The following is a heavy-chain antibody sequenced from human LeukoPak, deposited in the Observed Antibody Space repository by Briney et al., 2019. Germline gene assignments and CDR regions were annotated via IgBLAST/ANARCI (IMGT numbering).Heavy chain of an antibody. CDR3: AKDGNWARFED. J-gene: IGHJ4*02. V-gene: IGHV3-23*01. Sequence: GGSLRLSCAGSGFTFSSYGMSWVRRAPGKGLEWVSGITSRSTTYYADSVKGRFTISRDNSKNMVWLQINSPTAEDTATYYCAKDGNWARFEDWGQGTLVTVSS. D-gene: IGHD7-27*01. CDR1: GFTFSSYG. CDR2: ITSRSTT.